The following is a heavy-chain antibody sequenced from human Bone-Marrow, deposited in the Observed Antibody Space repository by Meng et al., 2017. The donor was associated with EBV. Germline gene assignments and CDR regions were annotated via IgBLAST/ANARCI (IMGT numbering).Heavy chain of an antibody. V-gene: IGHV3-74*03. Sequence: EWQRVEVGGALVQPGVSLRISCAASEFTLRRYWMHWVRQGPGKEPLWVSRINEDGTITKYADSVKGRFTISRDNAKNTLYLQMNNLRAEDTAVYYCSRDLAGSDDYWGRGTLVTVSS. D-gene: IGHD1-14*01. CDR3: SRDLAGSDDY. CDR2: INEDGTIT. CDR1: EFTLRRYW. J-gene: IGHJ4*02.